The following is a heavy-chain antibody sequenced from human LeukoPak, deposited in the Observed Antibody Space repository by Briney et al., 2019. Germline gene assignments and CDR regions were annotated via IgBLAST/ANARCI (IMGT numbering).Heavy chain of an antibody. CDR3: ALDTAMVTLSSGDYGEGYGY. Sequence: LPGGSLRLSCAASGFTFSSYAMHWVRQAPGKGLEWVAVISYDGSNKYYADSVKGRFTISRDNSKNTLYLQMNSLRAEDTAVYYCALDTAMVTLSSGDYGEGYGYWGQGTLVTVSS. CDR2: ISYDGSNK. CDR1: GFTFSSYA. D-gene: IGHD5-18*01. J-gene: IGHJ4*02. V-gene: IGHV3-30-3*01.